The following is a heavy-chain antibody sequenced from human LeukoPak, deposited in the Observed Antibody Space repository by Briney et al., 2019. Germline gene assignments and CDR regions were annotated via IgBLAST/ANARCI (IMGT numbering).Heavy chain of an antibody. CDR2: IKQDGSER. CDR1: GLTFGSQW. CDR3: AREFGGLRFSEWLTKREKTYYYMDV. J-gene: IGHJ6*03. V-gene: IGHV3-7*01. D-gene: IGHD3-3*01. Sequence: GGSLRLSCAASGLTFGSQWMSWVRQAPGKGLEWVANIKQDGSERPFVDSVKGRFSISTDIARNSVWLQMNSLRDEDTAVYYCAREFGGLRFSEWLTKREKTYYYMDVWGKGTTVIVSS.